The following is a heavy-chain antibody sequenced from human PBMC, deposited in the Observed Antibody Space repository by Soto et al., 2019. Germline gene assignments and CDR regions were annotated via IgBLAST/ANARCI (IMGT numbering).Heavy chain of an antibody. J-gene: IGHJ5*02. CDR1: GFTFSSYA. CDR2: ISGSGGST. Sequence: EVQLLESGGGLVQPGGSLRLSCAVSGFTFSSYAMSWVRQAPGKGLEWVSGISGSGGSTYYADSVKGRFSISRDNSKNPLYMQMNSLRAEDTAVYYCAKGGADTAMVSHNWFDPCGQGSLVTVSS. D-gene: IGHD5-18*01. CDR3: AKGGADTAMVSHNWFDP. V-gene: IGHV3-23*01.